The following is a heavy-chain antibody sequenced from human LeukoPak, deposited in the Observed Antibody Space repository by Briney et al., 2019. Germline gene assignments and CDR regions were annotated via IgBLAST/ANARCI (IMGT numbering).Heavy chain of an antibody. J-gene: IGHJ4*02. Sequence: GGSLRLSCAASGFTFNNYAVNWVRQAPGKGLEWVSGISSSGVSTYYADSVKGRFTISRDSSKNTLYMKMNSLRAEDTPVYYCAKRGGAWYSDYWGQGTLVTVSS. CDR1: GFTFNNYA. CDR3: AKRGGAWYSDY. CDR2: ISSSGVST. D-gene: IGHD3-10*01. V-gene: IGHV3-23*01.